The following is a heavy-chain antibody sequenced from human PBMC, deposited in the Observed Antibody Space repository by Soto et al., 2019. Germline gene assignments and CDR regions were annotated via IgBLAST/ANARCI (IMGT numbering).Heavy chain of an antibody. CDR2: VYYTGST. CDR1: GGSISNFY. Sequence: PSETLSLTCTVSGGSISNFYWSWIRQPPGKGLEWIGYVYYTGSTSYNPSLKRRVTFSADSSRGQFSLRLNSVTAADTAVYYCARESGGATATLDYYYFYMDVWGKGTTVTVSS. CDR3: ARESGGATATLDYYYFYMDV. D-gene: IGHD5-12*01. J-gene: IGHJ6*03. V-gene: IGHV4-59*12.